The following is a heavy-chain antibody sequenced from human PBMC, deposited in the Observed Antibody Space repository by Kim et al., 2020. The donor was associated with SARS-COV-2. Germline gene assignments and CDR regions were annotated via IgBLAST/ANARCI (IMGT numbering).Heavy chain of an antibody. D-gene: IGHD3-22*01. Sequence: SRKGRFTTSRDNSKNTLHLQMNSLRAEDTAMYYCAKVTYYYDSSGLLSWGQGTLVTVSS. CDR3: AKVTYYYDSSGLLS. V-gene: IGHV3-30*02. J-gene: IGHJ4*02.